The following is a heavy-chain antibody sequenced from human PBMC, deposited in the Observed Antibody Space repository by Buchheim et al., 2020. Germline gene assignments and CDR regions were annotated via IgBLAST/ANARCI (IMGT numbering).Heavy chain of an antibody. CDR3: ARTPREDSGHNWFDS. D-gene: IGHD6-6*01. Sequence: QVTLRESGPALVKPPQTLTLTCTFSGFSLSTSGMCVSWLRQPPGKALEWLARIDWDDDKWYSTSLKTRITITKDTSKNQLVLTMTNMDPMDTATYYCARTPREDSGHNWFDSWGQGTL. J-gene: IGHJ5*01. CDR1: GFSLSTSGMC. CDR2: IDWDDDK. V-gene: IGHV2-70*13.